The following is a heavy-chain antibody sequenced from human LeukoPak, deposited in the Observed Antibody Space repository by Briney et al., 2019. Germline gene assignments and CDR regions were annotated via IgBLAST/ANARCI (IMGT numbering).Heavy chain of an antibody. V-gene: IGHV4-31*03. CDR3: ARESDNSRWPQNRDAFDI. Sequence: SQTLSLTCTVSGGSISSGGYYWSWIRQHPGKGLEWIGYIYYSGSTYYNPSLKGRVTISVDTSKNQFSLKLSSVTAADTAVYYCARESDNSRWPQNRDAFDIWGQGTMVTVSS. D-gene: IGHD2/OR15-2a*01. CDR2: IYYSGST. J-gene: IGHJ3*02. CDR1: GGSISSGGYY.